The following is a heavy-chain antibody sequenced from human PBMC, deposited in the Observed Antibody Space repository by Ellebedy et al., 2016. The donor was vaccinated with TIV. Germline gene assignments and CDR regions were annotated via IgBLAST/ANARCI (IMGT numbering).Heavy chain of an antibody. V-gene: IGHV3-53*01. D-gene: IGHD4-11*01. CDR3: ARDADMTTAGY. CDR1: GFTVSSNY. CDR2: INSGGST. J-gene: IGHJ4*02. Sequence: GGSLRLXXAASGFTVSSNYMSWVRQAPGKGLEWVSVINSGGSTYYADSVKGRFTISRDNSKNTLYLQMNSLRAEDTAVYYCARDADMTTAGYWGQGTLVTVSS.